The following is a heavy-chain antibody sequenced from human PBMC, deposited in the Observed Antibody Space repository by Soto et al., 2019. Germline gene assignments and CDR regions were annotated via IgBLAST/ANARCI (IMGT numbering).Heavy chain of an antibody. Sequence: SAPTLVNPTQTLTLTCTFSGFSLSTSGVGXGWIRQPPGKALEWLALIYWDDDKRYSPSLKSRLTITKDTSKNQVVLTMTNMDPVDTATYYCAHRSAQIPSSAFDIWGQGTMVTVS. CDR2: IYWDDDK. D-gene: IGHD6-6*01. V-gene: IGHV2-5*02. CDR1: GFSLSTSGVG. CDR3: AHRSAQIPSSAFDI. J-gene: IGHJ3*02.